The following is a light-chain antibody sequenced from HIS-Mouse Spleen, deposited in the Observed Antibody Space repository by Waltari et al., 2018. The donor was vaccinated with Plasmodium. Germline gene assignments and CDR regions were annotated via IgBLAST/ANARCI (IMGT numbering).Light chain of an antibody. CDR2: DNN. CDR3: GTWDSSLSAGVV. CDR1: RPNIGHHY. V-gene: IGLV1-51*01. J-gene: IGLJ2*01. Sequence: QSVLTQPPSVSAAPGQKVTIPCSGRRPNIGHHYVSWSQQLPGTAPKLLIYDNNKRPSGIPDRFSGSKSGTSATLGITGLQTGDEADYYCGTWDSSLSAGVVFGGGTKLSVL.